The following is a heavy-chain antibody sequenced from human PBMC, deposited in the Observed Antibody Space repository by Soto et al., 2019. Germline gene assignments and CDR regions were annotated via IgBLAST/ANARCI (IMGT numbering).Heavy chain of an antibody. CDR1: GYTLTELS. Sequence: GASVKVSCKVSGYTLTELSMHWVRQAPGKGLEWMGGFDPEDGETIYAQKFQGRVTMTEDTSTDTAYMELSSLRSEDTAVYYCATVRLHLGELSLRGNKFDYWGQGTLVTVSS. V-gene: IGHV1-24*01. CDR3: ATVRLHLGELSLRGNKFDY. J-gene: IGHJ4*02. D-gene: IGHD3-16*02. CDR2: FDPEDGET.